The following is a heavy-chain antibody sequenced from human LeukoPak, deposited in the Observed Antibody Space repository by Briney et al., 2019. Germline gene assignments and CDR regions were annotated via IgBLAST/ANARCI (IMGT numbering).Heavy chain of an antibody. V-gene: IGHV3-23*01. CDR1: GFTFSSYA. J-gene: IGHJ6*03. CDR2: ISGSGGST. CDR3: ARGGVYYYFYYMDV. D-gene: IGHD1-26*01. Sequence: GGSLRLSCAASGFTFSSYAMSWVRQAPGKGLEWVSAISGSGGSTYYADSVKGRFTISRDNSKNTLYLQMNSLRPEDTAVYYCARGGVYYYFYYMDVWGKGTTVTVSS.